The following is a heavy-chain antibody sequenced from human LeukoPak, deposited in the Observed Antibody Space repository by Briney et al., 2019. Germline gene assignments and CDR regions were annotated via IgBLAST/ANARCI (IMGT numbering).Heavy chain of an antibody. CDR1: GGSFSGYY. D-gene: IGHD3-10*01. CDR3: ARGRRGVRDKRQPLDY. CDR2: INHSGST. J-gene: IGHJ4*02. Sequence: SETLSLTCAVYGGSFSGYYWSWIRQPPGKGLEWIGEINHSGSTNYNPSLKSRVTISVDTSKNQFSLKLSSVTAADTAVYYCARGRRGVRDKRQPLDYWGQGTLVTVSS. V-gene: IGHV4-34*01.